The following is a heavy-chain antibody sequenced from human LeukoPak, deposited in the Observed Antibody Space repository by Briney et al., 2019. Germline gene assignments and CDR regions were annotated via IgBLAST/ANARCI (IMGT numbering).Heavy chain of an antibody. Sequence: SETLSLTCAVYGASFSGYYWSWIRQPPGRGLEWIGEINPTGSTNYKPSLKRRVTISADTSKNQFSLKVTSVTAADTAEYYCARHSSFRGYFLHWGQGTLVTVSS. CDR1: GASFSGYY. J-gene: IGHJ1*01. V-gene: IGHV4-34*01. CDR2: INPTGST. D-gene: IGHD3-10*01. CDR3: ARHSSFRGYFLH.